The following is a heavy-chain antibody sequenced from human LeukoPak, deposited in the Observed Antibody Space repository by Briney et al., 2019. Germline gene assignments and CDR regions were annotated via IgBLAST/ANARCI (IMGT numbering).Heavy chain of an antibody. CDR2: IIPSGGST. D-gene: IGHD6-19*01. CDR1: GYTFINYN. J-gene: IGHJ4*02. CDR3: ARDIRSGWYYFDY. Sequence: ASVKVSCKASGYTFINYNIHWVRQAPGQGLEWMGIIIPSGGSTIYAQKFRGRVTMTRDTSTSTVYMDLSSLRPEDTAVYYCARDIRSGWYYFDYRGQGTLVTVSS. V-gene: IGHV1-46*01.